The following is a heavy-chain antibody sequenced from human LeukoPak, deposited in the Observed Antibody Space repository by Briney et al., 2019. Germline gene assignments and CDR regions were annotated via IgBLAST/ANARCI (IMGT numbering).Heavy chain of an antibody. J-gene: IGHJ4*02. V-gene: IGHV4-34*01. D-gene: IGHD3-22*01. CDR3: ARLGWYYYDSSGYYFDY. CDR2: IYYSGST. CDR1: GGSFSGYY. Sequence: SETLSLTCAVYGGSFSGYYWSWLRQPPGKGLEWIGSIYYSGSTYYNPSLKSRVTISVDTSKNQFSLKLSSVTAADTAVYYCARLGWYYYDSSGYYFDYWGQGTLVTVSS.